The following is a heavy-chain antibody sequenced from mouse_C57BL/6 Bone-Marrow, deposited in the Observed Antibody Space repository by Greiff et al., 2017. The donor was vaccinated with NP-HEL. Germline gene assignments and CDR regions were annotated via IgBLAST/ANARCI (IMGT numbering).Heavy chain of an antibody. J-gene: IGHJ4*01. V-gene: IGHV5-16*01. CDR2: INYDGSST. CDR1: GFTFSDYY. Sequence: EVQLVESEGGLVQPGSSMKLSCTASGFTFSDYYMAWVRQVPEKGLEWVANINYDGSSTYYLDSLKSRFIISRDNAKNILYLQMSSLKSEDTATYYCARDDYGSSSDAMDYWGQGTSVTVSS. CDR3: ARDDYGSSSDAMDY. D-gene: IGHD1-1*01.